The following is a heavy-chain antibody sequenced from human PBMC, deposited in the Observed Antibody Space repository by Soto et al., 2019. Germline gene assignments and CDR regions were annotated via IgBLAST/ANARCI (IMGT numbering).Heavy chain of an antibody. D-gene: IGHD3-3*01. Sequence: QVQLVQSGAEVKKPGASVKVSCKVSGYTLNELSMHWVRQAPGKGLEGMGGLEPEDGETIYAQKFQGRVTMSEDTSTDTAYMELSSLISEDPAVYYCATFWSSYPYFDYWGQGTLVSVSS. J-gene: IGHJ4*02. CDR1: GYTLNELS. V-gene: IGHV1-24*01. CDR2: LEPEDGET. CDR3: ATFWSSYPYFDY.